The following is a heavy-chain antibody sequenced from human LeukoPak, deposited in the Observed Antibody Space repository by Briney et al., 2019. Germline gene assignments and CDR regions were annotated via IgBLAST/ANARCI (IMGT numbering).Heavy chain of an antibody. Sequence: PGGSLRLSCAASGFSFSSYAMTWARQAPVKGLEWVSAISGDGTRTYYADSVKGRFTISRDNSKNTLYLQMNSLRAEDTAVYYCARDRGSGSYSYYYGMDVWGQGTTVTVSS. CDR3: ARDRGSGSYSYYYGMDV. CDR1: GFSFSSYA. D-gene: IGHD3-10*01. V-gene: IGHV3-23*01. CDR2: ISGDGTRT. J-gene: IGHJ6*02.